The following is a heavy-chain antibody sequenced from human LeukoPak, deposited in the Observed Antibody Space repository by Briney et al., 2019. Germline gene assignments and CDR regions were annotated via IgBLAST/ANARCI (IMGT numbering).Heavy chain of an antibody. V-gene: IGHV3-21*01. CDR3: AREYYYDSSGRPPLDY. Sequence: GGSLRLSCAASGFTFSSYSMNWVRQAPGKGLEWVSSISSSSSYIYYADSVKGRFTISRDNAKNSLYLQMNSLRAEDTAVYYCAREYYYDSSGRPPLDYWGQGTLVTVSS. J-gene: IGHJ4*02. CDR1: GFTFSSYS. D-gene: IGHD3-22*01. CDR2: ISSSSSYI.